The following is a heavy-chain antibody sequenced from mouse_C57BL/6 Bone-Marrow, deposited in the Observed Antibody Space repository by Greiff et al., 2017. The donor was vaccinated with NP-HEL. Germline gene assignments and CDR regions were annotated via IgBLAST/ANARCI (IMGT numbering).Heavy chain of an antibody. CDR2: INPSTGGT. J-gene: IGHJ1*03. CDR3: ASPYYGSRHWYFDV. V-gene: IGHV1-42*01. CDR1: GYSFTGYY. Sequence: VQLQQSGPELVKPGASVKISCKASGYSFTGYYMNWVKQSPEKSLEWIGEINPSTGGTTYNQKFKAKATLTVDKSSSTAYMQIKSLTSEDSAVYYCASPYYGSRHWYFDVWGTGTTVTVSS. D-gene: IGHD1-1*01.